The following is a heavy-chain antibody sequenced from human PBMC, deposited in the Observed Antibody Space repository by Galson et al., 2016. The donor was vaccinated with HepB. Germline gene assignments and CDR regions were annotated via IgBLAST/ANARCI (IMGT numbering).Heavy chain of an antibody. CDR1: GYSFIAYP. CDR3: ARVRRRGSDYSTYWDLDL. Sequence: SVKVSCKASGYSFIAYPLHWVRQAPGQRLELMGWINAGNGNTKYSQKFQGRVTITRDTSASAAYMELSSLRSEDTAVYYCARVRRRGSDYSTYWDLDLWGRGTLVTVSS. CDR2: INAGNGNT. V-gene: IGHV1-3*01. J-gene: IGHJ2*01. D-gene: IGHD2-21*01.